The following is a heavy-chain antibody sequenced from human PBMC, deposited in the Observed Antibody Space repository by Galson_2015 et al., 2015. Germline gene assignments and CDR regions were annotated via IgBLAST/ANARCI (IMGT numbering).Heavy chain of an antibody. CDR3: ARYRLPNLQDSSSTIDLSYYYYGMDV. J-gene: IGHJ6*02. V-gene: IGHV1-69*10. CDR2: IIPIFGIA. CDR1: GGTFSSYA. D-gene: IGHD6-6*01. Sequence: SVKVSCKASGGTFSSYAISWVRQAPGQGLEWMGGIIPIFGIANYAQKFQGRVTITADKSTSTAYMELSSLRSEDTAVYYCARYRLPNLQDSSSTIDLSYYYYGMDVWGQGTTVTVSS.